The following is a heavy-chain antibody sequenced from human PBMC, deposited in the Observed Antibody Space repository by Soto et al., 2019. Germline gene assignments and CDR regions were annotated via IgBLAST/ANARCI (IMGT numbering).Heavy chain of an antibody. D-gene: IGHD1-26*01. CDR3: ARDKASRDPFSIFQVGPPGPPFAY. Sequence: PGGSLRLSCAASGFSFSNSWMSWVRQAPGKGLEWVANIKEDGSEKYYVGSVKGRFTISRDNAKNSLYLQMNSLRVEDTAVYYCARDKASRDPFSIFQVGPPGPPFAYWGHGTLVTVSS. CDR1: GFSFSNSW. V-gene: IGHV3-7*03. J-gene: IGHJ4*01. CDR2: IKEDGSEK.